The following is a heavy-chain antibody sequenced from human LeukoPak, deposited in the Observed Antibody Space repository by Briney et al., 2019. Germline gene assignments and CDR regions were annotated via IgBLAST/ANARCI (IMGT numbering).Heavy chain of an antibody. CDR1: GFTFSSYG. D-gene: IGHD4-17*01. CDR3: AKDPNGDYIGTFDI. J-gene: IGHJ3*02. V-gene: IGHV3-30*02. CDR2: IRYDGSNK. Sequence: PGGSLRLSCAASGFTFSSYGMHWVRQAPGKGLEWVAFIRYDGSNKYYADSVKGRFTISRDNSKNTLYLQINSLRAEDTAVYYCAKDPNGDYIGTFDIWGQGTMVTVSS.